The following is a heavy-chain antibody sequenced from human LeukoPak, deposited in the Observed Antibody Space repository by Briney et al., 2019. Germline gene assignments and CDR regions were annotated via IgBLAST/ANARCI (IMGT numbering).Heavy chain of an antibody. CDR1: GFTFSSYS. J-gene: IGHJ6*04. V-gene: IGHV3-21*01. Sequence: PGGSLRLSCAASGFTFSSYSMNWVHQAPGKGLEWVSSISSSSSYIYYADSVKGRFTISRDNAKNSLYLQMNSLRAEDTAVYYCARDIVVVPAAINYYYGMDVWGKGTTVTVSS. D-gene: IGHD2-2*01. CDR3: ARDIVVVPAAINYYYGMDV. CDR2: ISSSSSYI.